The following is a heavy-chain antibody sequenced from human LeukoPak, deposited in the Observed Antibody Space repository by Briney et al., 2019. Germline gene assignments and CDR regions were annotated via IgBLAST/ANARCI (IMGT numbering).Heavy chain of an antibody. J-gene: IGHJ4*02. CDR1: GGSISSGGYY. D-gene: IGHD4-17*01. V-gene: IGHV4-31*03. CDR3: AKGGGYGDYEFGRFDY. CDR2: IYYSGST. Sequence: SETLSLTCTVSGGSISSGGYYWSWIRQHPGKGLEWIGYIYYSGSTSYNPSLKSRVTIAVDTSKNQFSLKLSSVTAADTAVYYCAKGGGYGDYEFGRFDYWGQGTLVTVSS.